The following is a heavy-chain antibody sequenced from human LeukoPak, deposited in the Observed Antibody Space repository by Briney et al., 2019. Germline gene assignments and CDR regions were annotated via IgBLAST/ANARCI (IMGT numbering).Heavy chain of an antibody. CDR3: AREDIVVVPAADAFGI. D-gene: IGHD2-2*01. J-gene: IGHJ3*02. V-gene: IGHV4-61*01. CDR2: IYYSGST. Sequence: SETLSLTCTVSGGSVSSGSYYWSWIRQPPGKGLEWIGYIYYSGSTNYNPSLKSRVTISVDTSKNQFSLKLSSVTAADTAVYYCAREDIVVVPAADAFGIWGQGTMVTVSS. CDR1: GGSVSSGSYY.